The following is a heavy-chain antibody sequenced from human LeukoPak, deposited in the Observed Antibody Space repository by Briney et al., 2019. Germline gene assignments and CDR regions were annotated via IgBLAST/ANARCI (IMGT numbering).Heavy chain of an antibody. D-gene: IGHD2-8*01. CDR1: GGSISSYY. Sequence: NASETLSLTCTASGGSISSYYWSWIRQPAGKGLEWIGRIYTSGSTNYNPSLKSRVTMSVDTSKNQFSLKLSSVTAADTAVYYCARNGEYYYYYMDVWGEGTTVTVSS. V-gene: IGHV4-4*07. J-gene: IGHJ6*03. CDR2: IYTSGST. CDR3: ARNGEYYYYYMDV.